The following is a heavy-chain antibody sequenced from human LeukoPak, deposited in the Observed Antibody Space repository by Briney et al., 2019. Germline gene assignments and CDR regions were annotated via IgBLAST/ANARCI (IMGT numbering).Heavy chain of an antibody. CDR2: TSYDGSDT. CDR1: GFTFSSYG. CDR3: AKDFKCEL. Sequence: GGSLRLSCATSGFTFSSYGMHWVRQAPGKGLEWVAVTSYDGSDTYYADSVKGRFTISRDNSKNTLYLQMNSLRVEDTAVYYCAKDFKCELWGQGTLVTVSS. V-gene: IGHV3-30*18. J-gene: IGHJ4*02. D-gene: IGHD4/OR15-4a*01.